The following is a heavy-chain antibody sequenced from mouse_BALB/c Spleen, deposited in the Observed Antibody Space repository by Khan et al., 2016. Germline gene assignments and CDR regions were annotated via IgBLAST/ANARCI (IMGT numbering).Heavy chain of an antibody. Sequence: QIQLVQSGPELKKPGETVKISCKASGYTFTTNGMNWVKQAPGKGLKWMGWINIYTGEPIYANDFKGRFAFSFETSASTAYLQINNLKNEATATCFCARWGYNGTMYYWGQGTSVTVSS. J-gene: IGHJ4*01. CDR1: GYTFTTNG. D-gene: IGHD2-14*01. V-gene: IGHV9-3-1*01. CDR2: INIYTGEP. CDR3: ARWGYNGTMYY.